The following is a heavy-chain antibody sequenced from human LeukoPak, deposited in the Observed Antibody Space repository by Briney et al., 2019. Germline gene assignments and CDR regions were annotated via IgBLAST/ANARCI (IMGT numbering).Heavy chain of an antibody. CDR2: ITSSSSYI. J-gene: IGHJ4*02. CDR1: GFTFSSYS. V-gene: IGHV3-21*01. Sequence: PGGSLRLSCAASGFTFSSYSMNWVRQAPGEGLEWVSSITSSSSYIYYADSVKGRFTISRDNAKNSLYLQMNGLRAEDTAVYYCARDLSSGWSLDHWGQGTLVTVSS. CDR3: ARDLSSGWSLDH. D-gene: IGHD6-19*01.